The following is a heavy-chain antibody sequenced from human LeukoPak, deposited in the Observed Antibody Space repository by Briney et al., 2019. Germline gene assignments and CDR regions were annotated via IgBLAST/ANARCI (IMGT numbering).Heavy chain of an antibody. J-gene: IGHJ4*02. CDR1: SGSISSSSYY. V-gene: IGHV4-39*07. Sequence: SENLSLNCTVSSGSISSSSYYWGWIRQPPGKGLGCIGSIYYSGSTYYNPSLKSRVTISVDRSKNQFSLKLSSVTAADTAVYYCARTQSDSSSSPPHYWGQGTLVTVSS. D-gene: IGHD6-6*01. CDR2: IYYSGST. CDR3: ARTQSDSSSSPPHY.